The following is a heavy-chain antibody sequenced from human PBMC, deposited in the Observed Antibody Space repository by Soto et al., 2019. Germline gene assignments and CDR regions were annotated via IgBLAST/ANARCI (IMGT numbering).Heavy chain of an antibody. D-gene: IGHD5-12*01. J-gene: IGHJ5*02. CDR3: ARFTYKSGFKRFDP. CDR1: GASLNSDY. V-gene: IGHV4-59*03. Sequence: SETLSLTCTVSGASLNSDYWSWIRQSPGKGLEWIGYIYHMGGTDYNPSLKSRVTISIDKSKNQFSLNLRSVTAADTAVYFFARFTYKSGFKRFDPWGQGTPVTGS. CDR2: IYHMGGT.